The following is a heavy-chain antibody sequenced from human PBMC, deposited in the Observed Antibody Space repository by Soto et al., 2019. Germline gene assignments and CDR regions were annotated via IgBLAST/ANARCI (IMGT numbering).Heavy chain of an antibody. CDR3: ARGWYYDSSGYLNWFDP. CDR2: IIPILGIA. Sequence: QVQLVQSGAEVKKPGSSVKVSCKASGGTFSSYTISWVRQAPGQGLEWMGRIIPILGIANYAQKFQGRVTIAEDKSTSTAYMELSRLRSEDTAVYYCARGWYYDSSGYLNWFDPWGQGTLVTVSS. CDR1: GGTFSSYT. V-gene: IGHV1-69*02. J-gene: IGHJ5*02. D-gene: IGHD3-22*01.